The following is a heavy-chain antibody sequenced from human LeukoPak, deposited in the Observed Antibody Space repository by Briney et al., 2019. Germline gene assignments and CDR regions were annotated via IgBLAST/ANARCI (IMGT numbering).Heavy chain of an antibody. CDR1: GFTFSSYA. CDR3: AKDRSIGDCFDY. J-gene: IGHJ4*02. CDR2: ISGSGGST. D-gene: IGHD2-21*02. V-gene: IGHV3-23*01. Sequence: SGGSLRLSCAASGFTFSSYAMSWVRQAPGKGLEWVSAISGSGGSTYYADSVKGRFTISRANSKNTLYLQMNSLRAEDTAVYYCAKDRSIGDCFDYCGQGTLVTVSS.